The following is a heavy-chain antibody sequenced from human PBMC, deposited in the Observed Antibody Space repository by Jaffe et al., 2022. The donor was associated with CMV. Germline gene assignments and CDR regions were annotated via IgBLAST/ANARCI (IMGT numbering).Heavy chain of an antibody. Sequence: EVQLVESGGGLVQPGGSLRLSCSASGFTFSTNAMHWVRQAPGKGPEYVSAISSNGGSTYYADSVKGRFTISRDNSKNTLYLQMSSLRAEDTAVYYCVKYYESGSYYNHADFWGQGTLVTVSS. D-gene: IGHD3-10*01. V-gene: IGHV3-64D*06. CDR3: VKYYESGSYYNHADF. CDR1: GFTFSTNA. J-gene: IGHJ4*02. CDR2: ISSNGGST.